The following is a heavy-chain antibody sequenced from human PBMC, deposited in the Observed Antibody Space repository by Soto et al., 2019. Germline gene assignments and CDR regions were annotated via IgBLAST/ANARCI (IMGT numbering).Heavy chain of an antibody. J-gene: IGHJ6*04. CDR1: GYTFTGYY. D-gene: IGHD1-20*01. V-gene: IGHV1-2*04. Sequence: ASVKVSCKASGYTFTGYYMRWVRQAPGQGLEWMGWINPNSGGTNYAQKFQGWVTMTRDTSISTAYMELSRLRSDDTAVYYCASSITEYYYYGMDVRGEGTTFTVSS. CDR3: ASSITEYYYYGMDV. CDR2: INPNSGGT.